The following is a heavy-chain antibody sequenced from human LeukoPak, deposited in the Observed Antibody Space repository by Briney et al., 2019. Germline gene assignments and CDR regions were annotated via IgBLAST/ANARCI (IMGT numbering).Heavy chain of an antibody. V-gene: IGHV3-48*02. J-gene: IGHJ4*02. D-gene: IGHD3-22*01. CDR1: GFTFSSYG. CDR3: ASAAEPYYYHHRGYYSGDFDH. Sequence: GGSLRLSCAASGFTFSSYGMHWVRQAPGKGLECISYITTSSTTIHYAESVKGRFTISRDNAKNSLYLQMTSLRDEDTAVYYCASAAEPYYYHHRGYYSGDFDHWGQGTLVAVSS. CDR2: ITTSSTTI.